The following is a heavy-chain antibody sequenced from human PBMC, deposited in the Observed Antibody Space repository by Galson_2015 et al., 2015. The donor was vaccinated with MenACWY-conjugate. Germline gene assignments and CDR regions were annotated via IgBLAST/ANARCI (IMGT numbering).Heavy chain of an antibody. CDR2: THHGGST. CDR1: GYSISSGSF. V-gene: IGHV4-38-2*02. D-gene: IGHD3-10*01. CDR3: ARRVRRLTKPFDS. J-gene: IGHJ4*02. Sequence: SETLSLTCTVSGYSISSGSFWAWIRQTPGKGLEWLGTTHHGGSTHYNTPLENRDTLSLDTSKNEVSLRLNSVTAADSAVYYCARRVRRLTKPFDSWGQGLLVTVSS.